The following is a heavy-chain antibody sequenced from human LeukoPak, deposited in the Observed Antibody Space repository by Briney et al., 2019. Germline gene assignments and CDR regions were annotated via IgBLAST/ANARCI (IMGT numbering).Heavy chain of an antibody. CDR3: AKGAGGFSSYNWFDP. Sequence: SEDPFLTCTVSCGSSSSSSYYLGWVPQPPGKGLEWIGSIYYSGSTHYNPSLKSRVTISVDTSTNQFSLKLACVTAANTAVYYCAKGAGGFSSYNWFDPWGQGTLVTAS. V-gene: IGHV4-39*07. CDR1: CGSSSSSSYY. J-gene: IGHJ5*02. D-gene: IGHD5-18*01. CDR2: IYYSGST.